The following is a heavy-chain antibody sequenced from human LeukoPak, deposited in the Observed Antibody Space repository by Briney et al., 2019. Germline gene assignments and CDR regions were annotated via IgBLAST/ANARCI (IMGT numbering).Heavy chain of an antibody. CDR3: ARDVNGGYFDY. V-gene: IGHV3-7*01. Sequence: GGSLILSCAVSGITFSDRWMTWVRQAPGKGLEWVAKIKYDGSEKYYVESVKGRFTISRDNAKNSLFLQMNSLRVEDTAVYYCARDVNGGYFDYWGQGTLVTVSS. D-gene: IGHD4-23*01. CDR2: IKYDGSEK. CDR1: GITFSDRW. J-gene: IGHJ4*02.